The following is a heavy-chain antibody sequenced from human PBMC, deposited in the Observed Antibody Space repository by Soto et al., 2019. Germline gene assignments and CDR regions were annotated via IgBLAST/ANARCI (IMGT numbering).Heavy chain of an antibody. CDR1: GFTFSSYS. Sequence: GGSLRLSCAASGFTFSSYSMNWVRQAPGKGLEWVSSISSSSSYIYYADSVKGRFTISRDNAKNSLYLQMNSLRAEDTAVYYCARQTYYDFWSGYYIDYYYYYGMDVWGQGTTVTVSS. CDR2: ISSSSSYI. J-gene: IGHJ6*02. D-gene: IGHD3-3*01. V-gene: IGHV3-21*01. CDR3: ARQTYYDFWSGYYIDYYYYYGMDV.